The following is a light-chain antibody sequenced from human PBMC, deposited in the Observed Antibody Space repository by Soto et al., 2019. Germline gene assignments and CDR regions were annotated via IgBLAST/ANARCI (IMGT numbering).Light chain of an antibody. V-gene: IGLV1-44*01. CDR3: AAWDDGLNGYV. CDR1: TSNIGSNA. J-gene: IGLJ1*01. CDR2: SDD. Sequence: QSVLTQPPSASGTPGQRVTISCSGSTSNIGSNAVNWYHQYPGTTPKLLIYSDDQRPSDVPDRFSASKSGTSASLAISGLHSEDEADYYCAAWDDGLNGYVFGTATKLTVL.